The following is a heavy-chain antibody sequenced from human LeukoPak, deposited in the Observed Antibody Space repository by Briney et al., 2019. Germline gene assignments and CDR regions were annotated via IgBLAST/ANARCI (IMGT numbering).Heavy chain of an antibody. CDR2: IYHSGST. V-gene: IGHV4-38-2*02. D-gene: IGHD1-26*01. Sequence: SETLSLTCTVSAYSISSGYYWGWIRQPPGNGLEWIGSIYHSGSTYYNPSLKSRVTISVDTSKNQFSLKLSSVTAADTAVYSCARSVFGGGSYSFDPWGQGTLVTVSS. CDR3: ARSVFGGGSYSFDP. J-gene: IGHJ5*02. CDR1: AYSISSGYY.